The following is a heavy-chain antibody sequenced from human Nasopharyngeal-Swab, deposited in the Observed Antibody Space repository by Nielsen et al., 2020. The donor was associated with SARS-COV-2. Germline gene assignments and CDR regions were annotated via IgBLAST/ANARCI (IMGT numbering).Heavy chain of an antibody. CDR2: MNPNSGNT. Sequence: WVRHAPGLGLVWLGWMNPNSGNTGYAQKFQGRVTMTRNTSISTAYMELSSLRSEDTAVYYCARAGKIQLWFNSLYYFDYWGQGTLVTVSS. J-gene: IGHJ4*02. D-gene: IGHD5-18*01. V-gene: IGHV1-8*01. CDR3: ARAGKIQLWFNSLYYFDY.